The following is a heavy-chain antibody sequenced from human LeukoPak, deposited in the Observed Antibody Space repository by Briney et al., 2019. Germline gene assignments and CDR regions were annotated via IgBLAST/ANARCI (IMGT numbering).Heavy chain of an antibody. Sequence: PGGSLRLSCEASGFTFRSYAMSWVRQAPGKGLEWVSSISGSGGYTYYADSVKGRFTISRDNSQNTLYLQMNSLRAEDTAVYYCARADYGDYYYYMDVWGKGTTVTVSS. D-gene: IGHD4-17*01. V-gene: IGHV3-23*01. CDR3: ARADYGDYYYYMDV. CDR2: ISGSGGYT. J-gene: IGHJ6*03. CDR1: GFTFRSYA.